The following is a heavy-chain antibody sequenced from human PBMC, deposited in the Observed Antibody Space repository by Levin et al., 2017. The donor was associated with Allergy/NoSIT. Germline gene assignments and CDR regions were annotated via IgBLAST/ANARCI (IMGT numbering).Heavy chain of an antibody. D-gene: IGHD5-12*01. J-gene: IGHJ6*02. CDR3: ARDHDGYDPHYYYYGMDV. Sequence: GGSLRLSCAASGFTFSSYAMHWVRQAPGKGLEWVAVISYDGSNKYYADSVKGRFTISRDNSKNTLYLQMNSLRAEDTAVYYCARDHDGYDPHYYYYGMDVWGQGTTVTVSS. CDR1: GFTFSSYA. CDR2: ISYDGSNK. V-gene: IGHV3-30*04.